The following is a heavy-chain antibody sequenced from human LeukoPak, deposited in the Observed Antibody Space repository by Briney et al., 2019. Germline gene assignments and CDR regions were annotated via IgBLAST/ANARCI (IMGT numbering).Heavy chain of an antibody. CDR2: IWYDGSNK. Sequence: PGGSLRLSRAASGFTFSSYGMHWVRQAPGKGLEWVAVIWYDGSNKYYADSVKGRFTISRDNSKNTLYLQMNSLRAEDTAVYYCAKEGELMTYNWFDPWGQGTLVTVSS. D-gene: IGHD3-16*01. CDR3: AKEGELMTYNWFDP. J-gene: IGHJ5*02. V-gene: IGHV3-33*06. CDR1: GFTFSSYG.